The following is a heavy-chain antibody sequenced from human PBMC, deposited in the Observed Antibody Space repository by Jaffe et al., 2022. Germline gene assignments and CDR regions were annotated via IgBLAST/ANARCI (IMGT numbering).Heavy chain of an antibody. J-gene: IGHJ5*02. Sequence: EVQLVESGGGLVQPGGSLRLSCAASGFTFSSYWMHWVRQAPGKGLVWVSRINRDGSTTLYADSVKGRFTISRDNAKNTLYLQMNSLRAEDTAVYYCVRDSRDNINNWFDPWGQGTLVTVSS. CDR2: INRDGSTT. V-gene: IGHV3-74*01. CDR1: GFTFSSYW. CDR3: VRDSRDNINNWFDP.